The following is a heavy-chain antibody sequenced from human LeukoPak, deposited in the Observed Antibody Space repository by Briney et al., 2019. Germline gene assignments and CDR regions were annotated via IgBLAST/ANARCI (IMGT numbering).Heavy chain of an antibody. J-gene: IGHJ4*02. D-gene: IGHD3-22*01. CDR3: ARHYTYYDSSDPPVPPPLSSSMLPYYFDY. Sequence: SETLSLTCAVYGGSFSGYYWSWIRQPPGKGLEWIGEINHSGSTNYNPSLKSRVTISVDTSKNQFSLKLSSVTAADTAVYYCARHYTYYDSSDPPVPPPLSSSMLPYYFDYWGQGTLVTVSS. V-gene: IGHV4-34*01. CDR1: GGSFSGYY. CDR2: INHSGST.